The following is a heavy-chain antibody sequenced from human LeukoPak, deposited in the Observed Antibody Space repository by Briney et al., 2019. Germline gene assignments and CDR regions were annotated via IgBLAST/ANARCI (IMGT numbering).Heavy chain of an antibody. Sequence: GASVKVSCKTSGYRFTSYDINWMRQTTGQGLEWMGWISAYNGNTNYAQKLQGRVTMTTDTSTSTAYMELRSLRSDDTAVYYCARVLRYSSKYYYYMDVWGKGTTVTISS. V-gene: IGHV1-18*01. CDR3: ARVLRYSSKYYYYMDV. D-gene: IGHD5-18*01. CDR1: GYRFTSYD. J-gene: IGHJ6*03. CDR2: ISAYNGNT.